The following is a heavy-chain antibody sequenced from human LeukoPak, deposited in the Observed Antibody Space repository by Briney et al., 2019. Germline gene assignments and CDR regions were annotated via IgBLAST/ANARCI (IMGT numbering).Heavy chain of an antibody. Sequence: PSETLSLTCTVSGGSISSYYWSWIRQPPGKGLEWIGYIYYSGSTNYNPSLKSRVTISVDTSKNQFSLKLSSVTAADTAVYYCARLEAAAGDYYYYYMDVWGKGTTVTVSS. CDR2: IYYSGST. J-gene: IGHJ6*03. V-gene: IGHV4-59*01. CDR3: ARLEAAAGDYYYYYMDV. D-gene: IGHD6-13*01. CDR1: GGSISSYY.